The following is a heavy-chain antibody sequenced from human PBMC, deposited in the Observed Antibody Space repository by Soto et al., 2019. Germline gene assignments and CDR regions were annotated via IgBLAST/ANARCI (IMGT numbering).Heavy chain of an antibody. CDR2: INSDGSTT. Sequence: EVRLVESGGGLVQPGGSLRLSCAASGFTFSSYWMHWVRQAPGKGLEWVSRINSDGSTTNYAGSVKGRITISRDNANKTLDLQMISLSARDAGVYYCARDRSHQFDYWGQGTLVTVSS. D-gene: IGHD2-15*01. CDR3: ARDRSHQFDY. V-gene: IGHV3-74*01. J-gene: IGHJ4*02. CDR1: GFTFSSYW.